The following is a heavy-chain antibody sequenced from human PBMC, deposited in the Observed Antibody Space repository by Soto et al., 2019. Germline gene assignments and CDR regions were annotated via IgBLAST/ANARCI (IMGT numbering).Heavy chain of an antibody. V-gene: IGHV4-31*03. Sequence: QVQLQESGPGLVKPSQTLSLTCTVSGDSLSSGGHYWSWIRQHPGKGLEWIGHIYDSVNTYYSPSLTSRVTISADMSKNQFSLNLRSVTAADTAVYYCARVDHRGYFAILTDYLGQGTLVTVSS. CDR2: IYDSVNT. CDR1: GDSLSSGGHY. J-gene: IGHJ4*02. CDR3: ARVDHRGYFAILTDY. D-gene: IGHD3-9*01.